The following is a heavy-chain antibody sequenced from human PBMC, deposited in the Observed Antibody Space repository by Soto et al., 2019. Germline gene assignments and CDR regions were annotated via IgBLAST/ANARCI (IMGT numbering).Heavy chain of an antibody. CDR1: GFTFSSYA. D-gene: IGHD4-17*01. CDR3: ARLGGVDY. J-gene: IGHJ4*02. CDR2: ISGGGGST. V-gene: IGHV3-23*01. Sequence: EVQILESGGGLVQPGGSLRLSCAASGFTFSSYAMTWVRQAPGKGLEWVSAISGGGGSTNYADSVKGRFTISRDNSKNTLWLQMNSLRAEDTALYYCARLGGVDYWGQGTLVTVSS.